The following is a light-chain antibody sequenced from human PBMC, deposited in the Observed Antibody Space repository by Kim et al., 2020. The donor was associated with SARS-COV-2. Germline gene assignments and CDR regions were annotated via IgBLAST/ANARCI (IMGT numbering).Light chain of an antibody. CDR1: KLGEKY. V-gene: IGLV3-1*01. CDR3: QAWDSSTVV. J-gene: IGLJ2*01. Sequence: VSPGQTASITCSGYKLGEKYACWYQQKPGQSPVLVIYQDHKRPSGIPERFSGSNSGNTATLTIRGTQAMDEADYYCQAWDSSTVVFGGGTQLTVL. CDR2: QDH.